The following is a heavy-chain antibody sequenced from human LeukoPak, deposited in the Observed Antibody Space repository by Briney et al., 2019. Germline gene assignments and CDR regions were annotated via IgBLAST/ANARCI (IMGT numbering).Heavy chain of an antibody. CDR3: ARHLYDFWSGHPFDY. CDR2: INHSGST. CDR1: GGSFSGYY. D-gene: IGHD3-3*01. Sequence: SETLSLTCAVYGGSFSGYYWSWIRQPPGKGLEWIGEINHSGSTNYNPSLKSRVTISVDTSKNQFSLKLSSVTAADTAVYYCARHLYDFWSGHPFDYWGQGTLVTVSS. V-gene: IGHV4-34*01. J-gene: IGHJ4*02.